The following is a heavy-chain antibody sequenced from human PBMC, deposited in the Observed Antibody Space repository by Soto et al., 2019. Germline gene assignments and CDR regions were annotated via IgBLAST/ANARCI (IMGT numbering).Heavy chain of an antibody. V-gene: IGHV3-30-3*01. J-gene: IGHJ4*02. CDR2: ISYDGSKK. D-gene: IGHD3-10*01. CDR1: GFTFANYA. Sequence: GGSLRLSCAASGFTFANYAIHWVRQTPGKGLEWVAVISYDGSKKNYADSVKGRFTTSRDNSKNTLSVQMNSLRPEDTAVYYCAREVHPHGSGTYSVDYWGQGTLVTVSS. CDR3: AREVHPHGSGTYSVDY.